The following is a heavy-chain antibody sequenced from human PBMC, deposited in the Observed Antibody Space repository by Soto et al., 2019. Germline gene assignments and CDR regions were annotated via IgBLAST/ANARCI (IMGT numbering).Heavy chain of an antibody. CDR1: GDSTTSGGYY. CDR3: ARGAPRPRDVPTYFHI. CDR2: IYYTGDT. J-gene: IGHJ4*02. D-gene: IGHD1-26*01. Sequence: QVQLQESGPGLVRPSQTLSLTCTVSGDSTTSGGYYWSWVRQHPGKGLEWVGSIYYTGDTYYNPSLTSRITVSIDTSKNEFSLMVSSVPAADTAVYFCARGAPRPRDVPTYFHIWGQGTLVSVSS. V-gene: IGHV4-31*03.